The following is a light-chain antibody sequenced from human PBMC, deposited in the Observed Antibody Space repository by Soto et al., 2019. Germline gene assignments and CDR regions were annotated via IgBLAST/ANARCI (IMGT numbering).Light chain of an antibody. Sequence: QSALTQPASVSGSPGQSITISCTGTSSDVGGYNSVSWFQQHPSKAPKLIIYEVSHRPSGLSSCFSGSKSGNTASPSISGRQAEEEADYYCYSCRHGTTLVFGTGTKLTVL. V-gene: IGLV2-14*01. J-gene: IGLJ1*01. CDR1: SSDVGGYNS. CDR2: EVS. CDR3: YSCRHGTTLV.